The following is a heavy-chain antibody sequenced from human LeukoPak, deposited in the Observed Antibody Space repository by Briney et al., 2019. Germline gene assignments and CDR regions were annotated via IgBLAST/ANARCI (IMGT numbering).Heavy chain of an antibody. CDR1: GGSISSGGYY. V-gene: IGHV4-31*03. CDR2: IYYSGST. Sequence: PSETLSLTCTVSGGSISSGGYYWSWIRQHPGKGLEWIGYIYYSGSTYYNPSLKSRVTISVDTSKNQFSLKLSSVTAADTAVYYCARLTPRYYCYGMDVWGQGTTVTVSS. J-gene: IGHJ6*02. CDR3: ARLTPRYYCYGMDV.